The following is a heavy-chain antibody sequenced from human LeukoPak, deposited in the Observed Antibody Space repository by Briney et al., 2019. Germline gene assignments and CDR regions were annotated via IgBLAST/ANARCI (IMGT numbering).Heavy chain of an antibody. CDR1: GGSISSGNFY. CDR3: ASESGGYFDY. D-gene: IGHD1-26*01. V-gene: IGHV4-61*02. Sequence: SETLSLTCTVSGGSISSGNFYWSWIRQPAGKGLEWIGRIYTSGSTNYNPSLKSRVTISVDTSKNQFSLKLSSVTAADTAVYYCASESGGYFDYWGQGTLVTVSS. J-gene: IGHJ4*02. CDR2: IYTSGST.